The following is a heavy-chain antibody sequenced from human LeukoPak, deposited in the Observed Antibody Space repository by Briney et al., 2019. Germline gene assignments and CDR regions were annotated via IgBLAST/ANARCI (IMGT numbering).Heavy chain of an antibody. CDR3: ARDIAAAGIYYYGMDV. CDR2: IYSGGST. V-gene: IGHV3-53*01. CDR1: GFTVSSNY. D-gene: IGHD6-13*01. J-gene: IGHJ6*02. Sequence: GGSLRLSCVASGFTVSSNYMSWVRQAPGKGLEWVSVIYSGGSTYYTDSVKGRFTISRDNSKNTLYLQMNSLRAEDTAVYYCARDIAAAGIYYYGMDVWGQGTTVTVSS.